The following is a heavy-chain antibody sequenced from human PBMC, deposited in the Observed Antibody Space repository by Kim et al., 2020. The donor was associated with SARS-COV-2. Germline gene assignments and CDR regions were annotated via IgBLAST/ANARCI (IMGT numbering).Heavy chain of an antibody. D-gene: IGHD2-2*01. CDR1: GGSISSSSYY. J-gene: IGHJ4*02. V-gene: IGHV4-39*01. CDR3: ARQPILSRVPAAIEG. Sequence: SETLSLTCTVSGGSISSSSYYWGWIRQPPGKGLEWIGSIYYSGSTYYNPSLKSRVTISVDTSKNQFSLKLSSVTAADTAVYYCARQPILSRVPAAIEGWGQGTLVTVSS. CDR2: IYYSGST.